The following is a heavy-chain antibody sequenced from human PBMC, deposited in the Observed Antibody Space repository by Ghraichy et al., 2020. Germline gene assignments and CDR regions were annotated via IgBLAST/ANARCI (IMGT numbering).Heavy chain of an antibody. CDR2: INHSGST. CDR1: GGSFSGYY. V-gene: IGHV4-34*01. J-gene: IGHJ6*02. Sequence: SETLSLTCAVYGGSFSGYYWSWIRQPPGKGLEWIGEINHSGSTNYNPSLKSRVTISVDTSKNQFSLKLSSVTAADTAVYYCARGRATNRATVTTAFLYYYYYGMDVWGQGTTVTVSS. CDR3: ARGRATNRATVTTAFLYYYYYGMDV. D-gene: IGHD4-17*01.